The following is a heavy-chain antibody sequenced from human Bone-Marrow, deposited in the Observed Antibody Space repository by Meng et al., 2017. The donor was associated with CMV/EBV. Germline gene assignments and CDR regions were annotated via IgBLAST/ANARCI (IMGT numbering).Heavy chain of an antibody. J-gene: IGHJ3*02. CDR2: ISAYNGNT. CDR3: ARVEVYCSSTSFSDAFDI. V-gene: IGHV1-18*01. Sequence: ASVKVSCKASGYTFNNYGISWVRQAPGQGLEWMGWISAYNGNTNYAQKLQGRVTMTTDTSTSKAYMELRSLRSDDTAVYYCARVEVYCSSTSFSDAFDIWGQGTMVTVSS. D-gene: IGHD2-2*01. CDR1: GYTFNNYG.